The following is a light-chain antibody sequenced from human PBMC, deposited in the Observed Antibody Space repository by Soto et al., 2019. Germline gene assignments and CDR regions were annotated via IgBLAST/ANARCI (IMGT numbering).Light chain of an antibody. V-gene: IGKV3-11*01. CDR3: RGSPLCSC. CDR1: QSVSTY. CDR2: DAS. Sequence: EIVLTQSPATLSLTPGERATLSCRASQSVSTYLAWYQQKPGQAPRLLIYDASNRATGIPARFSGSGSGTNFTITIICRESEDFGAYDRRGSPLCSCLGHGTRLEIK. J-gene: IGKJ5*01.